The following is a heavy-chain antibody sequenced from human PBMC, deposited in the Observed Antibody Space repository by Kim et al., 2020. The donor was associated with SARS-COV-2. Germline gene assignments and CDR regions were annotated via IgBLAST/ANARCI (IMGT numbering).Heavy chain of an antibody. CDR2: ISYDGSNK. V-gene: IGHV3-30*18. Sequence: GGSLRLSCAASGFTFSSYGMHWVRQAPGKGLEWVAVISYDGSNKYYADSAKGRFTISRDNSKNTLYLQMNSLRAEDTAVYYCAKESGSGRYYAFTYYYYGMVVWGQGTTDTVSS. J-gene: IGHJ6*02. CDR1: GFTFSSYG. D-gene: IGHD3-10*01. CDR3: AKESGSGRYYAFTYYYYGMVV.